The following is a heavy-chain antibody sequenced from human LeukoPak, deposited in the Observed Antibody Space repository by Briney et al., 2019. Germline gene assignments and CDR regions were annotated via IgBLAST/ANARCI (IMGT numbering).Heavy chain of an antibody. Sequence: GGSLRLSCAASGFTCSSYSMNWVRQAPGKGLEWVSSISSSSSYIYYADSVKGRFTISRDNAKNSLYLQMNSLRAEDTAVYYCASAEYYDFWSGPRDYWGQGTLVTVSS. V-gene: IGHV3-21*01. J-gene: IGHJ4*02. D-gene: IGHD3-3*01. CDR1: GFTCSSYS. CDR2: ISSSSSYI. CDR3: ASAEYYDFWSGPRDY.